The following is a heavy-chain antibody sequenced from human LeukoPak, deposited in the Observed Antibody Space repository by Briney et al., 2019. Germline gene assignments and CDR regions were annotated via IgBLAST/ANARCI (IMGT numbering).Heavy chain of an antibody. CDR2: IYYSGST. V-gene: IGHV4-39*01. J-gene: IGHJ6*02. CDR3: ARQEVDYHYGMDV. Sequence: SETLSLTCTVSGGSISSSSYYWGWIRQPPGTGLEWIGSIYYSGSTYYNPSLKSRVTISVDTSKNQFSLKLSSVTAADTAVYYCARQEVDYHYGMDVWGQGTTVTVSS. CDR1: GGSISSSSYY. D-gene: IGHD2-2*01.